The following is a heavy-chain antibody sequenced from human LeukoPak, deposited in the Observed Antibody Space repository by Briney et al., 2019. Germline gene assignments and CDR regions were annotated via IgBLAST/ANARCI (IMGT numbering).Heavy chain of an antibody. CDR2: INPNSGGT. V-gene: IGHV1-2*02. CDR1: GYTFTGYY. D-gene: IGHD3-22*01. Sequence: ASVKVSCKASGYTFTGYYMHWVRQAPGQGLEWMGWINPNSGGTNYAQKFQGRVTMTRDTSTSTAYMELRSLRSDDTAVYYCARVRVEYYDSSGHYYFDYWGQGTLVTVSS. J-gene: IGHJ4*02. CDR3: ARVRVEYYDSSGHYYFDY.